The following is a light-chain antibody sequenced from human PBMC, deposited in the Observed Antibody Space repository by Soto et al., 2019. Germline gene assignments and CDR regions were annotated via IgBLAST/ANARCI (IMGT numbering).Light chain of an antibody. J-gene: IGLJ1*01. CDR2: DVT. CDR3: GSYEASDVFV. Sequence: QSVLTQPPSVSGSPGQSVTVSCTGTSSDVGAYNFVSWYQQHPGKAPRVMIFDVTKRPSGVPDRFSGSKSGITASLTISGLQADDEAEYFCGSYEASDVFVLGRGKKVTV. CDR1: SSDVGAYNF. V-gene: IGLV2-11*01.